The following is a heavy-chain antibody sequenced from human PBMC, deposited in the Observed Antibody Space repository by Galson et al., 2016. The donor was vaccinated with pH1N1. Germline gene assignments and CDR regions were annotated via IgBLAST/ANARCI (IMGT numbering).Heavy chain of an antibody. J-gene: IGHJ2*01. CDR2: IIPILGTT. CDR1: GGTFNSNG. CDR3: AREDYYDVDLSDWYFDL. V-gene: IGHV1-69*13. Sequence: SVKVSCKASGGTFNSNGLSWVRQAPGQGLEWMGRIIPILGTTNYAQKFQGKITITADESTSTVYMELSSLRSEDTALYYCAREDYYDVDLSDWYFDLWGRGTLVTVSS. D-gene: IGHD3-22*01.